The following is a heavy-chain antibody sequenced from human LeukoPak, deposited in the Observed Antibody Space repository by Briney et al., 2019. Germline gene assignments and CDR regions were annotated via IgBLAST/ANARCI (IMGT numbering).Heavy chain of an antibody. CDR3: ARGTATYPRDLFDY. V-gene: IGHV1-2*02. J-gene: IGHJ4*02. CDR2: INPNSGGT. Sequence: ASVKVSCKASGGTFNSFAISWVRQAPGQGREWMGWINPNSGGTNYAQKFQGRVTMTRDTSISTAYMELSRLKSDDTAVYYCARGTATYPRDLFDYWGQGTLVTVSS. CDR1: GGTFNSFA. D-gene: IGHD6-25*01.